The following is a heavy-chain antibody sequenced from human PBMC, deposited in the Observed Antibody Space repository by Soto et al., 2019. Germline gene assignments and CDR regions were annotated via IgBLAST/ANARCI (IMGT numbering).Heavy chain of an antibody. CDR2: TYYRPKWYN. CDR1: GDSVSSNSVA. D-gene: IGHD2-21*02. CDR3: ARGSDSSFDY. Sequence: PSQTLSLTCAISGDSVSSNSVAWNWIRQSPARGLEWLGRTYYRPKWYNDYAVSMKSRISINPDTSKNQFSLQLNSVTPEDTAVYYCARGSDSSFDYWGQGSLVSVSS. J-gene: IGHJ4*02. V-gene: IGHV6-1*01.